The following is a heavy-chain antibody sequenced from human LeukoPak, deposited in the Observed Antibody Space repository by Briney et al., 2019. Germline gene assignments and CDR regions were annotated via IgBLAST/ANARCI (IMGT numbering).Heavy chain of an antibody. D-gene: IGHD5-18*01. V-gene: IGHV4-59*08. CDR3: ARVAVDTAMVPGSFDY. CDR1: GGSISGYY. J-gene: IGHJ4*02. CDR2: IYYSGST. Sequence: PSETLSLTCTVSGGSISGYYWSWIRQPPGKGLEWIGYIYYSGSTNYNPSLKSRVTISVDTSKNQFSLKLSSVTAADTAVYYCARVAVDTAMVPGSFDYWGQGTLVTVSS.